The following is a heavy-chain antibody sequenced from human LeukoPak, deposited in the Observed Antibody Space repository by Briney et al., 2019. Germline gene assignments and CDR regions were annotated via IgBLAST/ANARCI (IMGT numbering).Heavy chain of an antibody. CDR3: ARGALGYCSSTSCFATQFGA. CDR2: ISSNGGST. J-gene: IGHJ5*02. D-gene: IGHD2-2*01. V-gene: IGHV3-64*01. Sequence: GGSLRLSCAASGVTFSSYAMHWVRQAPGKGLEYVSAISSNGGSTYYANSVKGRFTISRDNSKNTLYLQMGSLRAEDMAVYYCARGALGYCSSTSCFATQFGAWGQGTLVTVSS. CDR1: GVTFSSYA.